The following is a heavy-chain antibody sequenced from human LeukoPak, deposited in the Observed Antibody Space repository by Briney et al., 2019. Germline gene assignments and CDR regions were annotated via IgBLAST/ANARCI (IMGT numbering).Heavy chain of an antibody. Sequence: GGSLRLSCAASGFTFSSYAMSWVRQAPGKGLEWVSAISGSGGSTYYADSMKGRFTISRDNSKNTLYLQMNSLRAEDTAVYYCAKDLSFVIPYNWFDPWGQGTLVTVSS. CDR1: GFTFSSYA. CDR3: AKDLSFVIPYNWFDP. CDR2: ISGSGGST. V-gene: IGHV3-23*01. D-gene: IGHD2/OR15-2a*01. J-gene: IGHJ5*02.